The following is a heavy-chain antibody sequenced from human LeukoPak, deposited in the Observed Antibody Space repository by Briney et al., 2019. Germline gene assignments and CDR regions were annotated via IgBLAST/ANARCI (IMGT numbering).Heavy chain of an antibody. CDR1: GYTFTSYA. D-gene: IGHD3-16*01. J-gene: IGHJ6*02. CDR2: INAVNGNT. Sequence: ASVKVSCKASGYTFTSYAMNWVRQAPGQGLEWMGWINAVNGNTEYSQKFQGRVTNTRDTSASTAYMDLSSLRSGDTAVYYCARVVTRLREGDYYYDLDVWGQGTTVTVSS. V-gene: IGHV1-3*01. CDR3: ARVVTRLREGDYYYDLDV.